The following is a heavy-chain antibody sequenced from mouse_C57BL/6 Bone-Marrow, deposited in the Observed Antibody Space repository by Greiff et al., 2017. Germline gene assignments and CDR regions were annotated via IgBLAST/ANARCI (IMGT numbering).Heavy chain of an antibody. J-gene: IGHJ2*01. D-gene: IGHD2-4*01. CDR2: IYPRSGNT. V-gene: IGHV1-81*01. CDR1: GYTFTSYG. Sequence: QVQLQQSGAELARPGASVKLSCKATGYTFTSYGISWVKQRTGQGLEWIGEIYPRSGNTYYNEKFKGKATLTADKSSSTAYMELRSLTSEDSAVYFCARWAVYYDYYFDYWGQGTTLTVSS. CDR3: ARWAVYYDYYFDY.